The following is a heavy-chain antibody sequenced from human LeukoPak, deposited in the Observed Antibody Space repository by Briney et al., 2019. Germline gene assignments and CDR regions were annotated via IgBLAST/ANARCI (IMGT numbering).Heavy chain of an antibody. D-gene: IGHD3-10*01. Sequence: GASVKVSCKASGYTFTGYYMHWARQAPGQGLEWMGRIIPILGIANYAQKFQGRVTITADKSTSTAYMELSSLRSEDTAVYYCAVGGSGSLDSHNDYWGQGTLVTVSS. CDR3: AVGGSGSLDSHNDY. CDR1: GYTFTGYY. J-gene: IGHJ4*02. CDR2: IIPILGIA. V-gene: IGHV1-69*02.